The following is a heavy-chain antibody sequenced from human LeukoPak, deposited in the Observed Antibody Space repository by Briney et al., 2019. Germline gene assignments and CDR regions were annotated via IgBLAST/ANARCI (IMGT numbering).Heavy chain of an antibody. CDR2: INPNSGGT. V-gene: IGHV1-2*02. Sequence: ASVKVSCKASGYTFTGYYMHWVRQAPGQGLEWMGWINPNSGGTNYAQKFQGRVTMTRDTSISTAYMELSRLRSDDTAVYYCARVWDRIVGATSQVDYWGQGTLVTVSS. D-gene: IGHD1-26*01. CDR3: ARVWDRIVGATSQVDY. J-gene: IGHJ4*02. CDR1: GYTFTGYY.